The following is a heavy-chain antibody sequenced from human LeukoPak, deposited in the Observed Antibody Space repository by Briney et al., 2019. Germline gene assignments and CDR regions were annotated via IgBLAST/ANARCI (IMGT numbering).Heavy chain of an antibody. CDR3: VRQHDYGGGAPQY. CDR2: ISGSGGNS. D-gene: IGHD4-23*01. J-gene: IGHJ4*02. V-gene: IGHV3-23*01. Sequence: GGSLRLACTASGFSFDTYAMNWVRQVPGKGLEWVSGISGSGGNSYYADSVKGRFTISRDNSKNTLYLQMHSLKASDTAMYFCVRQHDYGGGAPQYWGQGTVVTVSS. CDR1: GFSFDTYA.